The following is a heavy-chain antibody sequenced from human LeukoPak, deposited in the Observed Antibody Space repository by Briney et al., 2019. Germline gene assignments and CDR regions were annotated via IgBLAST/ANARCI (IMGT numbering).Heavy chain of an antibody. CDR2: INPNSGGT. J-gene: IGHJ4*02. CDR3: ARAPITAPGGSTIDY. V-gene: IGHV1-2*02. Sequence: AASVKVSCKASGYTFTGYYMHWVRQAPGQGLEWMGWINPNSGGTNYAQKFQGRVTMTRDTSISTAYMELSRLRSDDTAVYYCARAPITAPGGSTIDYWGQGTLVTVSS. CDR1: GYTFTGYY. D-gene: IGHD3-16*01.